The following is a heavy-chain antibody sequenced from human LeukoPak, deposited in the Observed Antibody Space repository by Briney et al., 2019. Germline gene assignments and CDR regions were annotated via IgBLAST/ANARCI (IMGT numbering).Heavy chain of an antibody. CDR1: GFTFSSYS. V-gene: IGHV3-21*01. D-gene: IGHD6-19*01. CDR3: ARVGHGITVAGGDY. Sequence: PGGSLRLSCAASGFTFSSYSMNWVRQAPGKGLEWVSSISSSSSYIYYADSVKGRFTISRDNAKNSLYLQMNSLRGEDTAVYYCARVGHGITVAGGDYWGQGTLVSVSP. J-gene: IGHJ4*02. CDR2: ISSSSSYI.